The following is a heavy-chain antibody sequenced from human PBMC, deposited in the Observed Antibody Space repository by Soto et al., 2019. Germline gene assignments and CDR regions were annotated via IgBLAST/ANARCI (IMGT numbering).Heavy chain of an antibody. V-gene: IGHV3-15*07. J-gene: IGHJ4*02. CDR1: GFTFSNAW. CDR2: IKHRADGGTT. Sequence: EVQLVESGGGPVKPGGSLRLSCAASGFTFSNAWMNWVRQAPSKGLEWVARIKHRADGGTTDYAAPVKGRFTISRDDSRNTVFLQMDGLKVEDTALYYCTSDLYSSRAWASDYWGQGTRVTVST. CDR3: TSDLYSSRAWASDY. D-gene: IGHD2-15*01.